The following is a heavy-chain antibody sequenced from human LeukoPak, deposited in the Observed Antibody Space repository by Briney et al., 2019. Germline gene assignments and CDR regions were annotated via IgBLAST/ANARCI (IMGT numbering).Heavy chain of an antibody. Sequence: SETLSLTCTVSGGSISSNSYYWGWIRQPPGKGLKWIGSIYYSGSTYYNPSLKSRVTISVDTSKNQFSLKLSSVTAADTAVYYCARRAMILWLVSKDALDIWGQGTMVTVSS. CDR2: IYYSGST. CDR1: GGSISSNSYY. J-gene: IGHJ3*02. D-gene: IGHD3-10*01. CDR3: ARRAMILWLVSKDALDI. V-gene: IGHV4-39*01.